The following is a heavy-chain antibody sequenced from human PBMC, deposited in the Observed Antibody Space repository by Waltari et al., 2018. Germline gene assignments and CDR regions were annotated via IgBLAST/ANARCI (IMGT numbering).Heavy chain of an antibody. CDR2: ISTSTKYI. V-gene: IGHV3-21*01. CDR1: GCTFSSYS. CDR3: APTAVTYDY. J-gene: IGHJ4*02. D-gene: IGHD4-17*01. Sequence: EVQLVESGGGLVKPGGSLRLSCAGSGCTFSSYSLNWARQAPGKGLEWVSCISTSTKYIRYADAVKGRFTISRDNAKNSLYLQMNNLRAEDTAVYYCAPTAVTYDYWGQGILVTVSS.